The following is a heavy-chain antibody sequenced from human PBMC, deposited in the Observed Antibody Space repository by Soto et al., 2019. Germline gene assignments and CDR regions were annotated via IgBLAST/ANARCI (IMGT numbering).Heavy chain of an antibody. D-gene: IGHD6-19*01. V-gene: IGHV3-21*01. CDR3: ARAPRAVAAPGFDY. CDR1: GFTFSSYS. J-gene: IGHJ4*02. CDR2: ISSSSSYI. Sequence: GGSLRLSCAASGFTFSSYSMNWVRQAPGKGLEWVSSISSSSSYIYYADSVKGRFTIPRDNAKNSLYLQMNSLRAEDTAVYYCARAPRAVAAPGFDYWGQGTLVTVSS.